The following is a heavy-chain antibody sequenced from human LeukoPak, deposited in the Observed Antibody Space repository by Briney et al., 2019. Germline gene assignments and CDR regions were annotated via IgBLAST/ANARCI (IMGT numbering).Heavy chain of an antibody. CDR2: IYYSGST. V-gene: IGHV4-59*11. CDR3: ARAGGYSYGPVDY. D-gene: IGHD5-18*01. Sequence: SETLSLTCTVSGGSISSHYWSWIRQPPGKGLEWIGYIYYSGSTNYNPSLKSRVTISVDTSKNQFSLKLSSVTAADTAVYYCARAGGYSYGPVDYWGQGTLVTVSS. J-gene: IGHJ4*02. CDR1: GGSISSHY.